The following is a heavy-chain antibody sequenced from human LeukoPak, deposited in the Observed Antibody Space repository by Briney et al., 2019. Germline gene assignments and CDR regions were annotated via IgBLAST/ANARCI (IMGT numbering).Heavy chain of an antibody. CDR1: RFTFSSYT. Sequence: GGSLRLSCSASRFTFSSYTMNWVRQAPGKGLEWVSSIDPSSTYIYYADSVKGRFTISRDNSYNTVSLQMNSLRDEDTGVYYCAKGLRTGVGPYMGYHYYMDVWGKGATVTVSS. CDR3: AKGLRTGVGPYMGYHYYMDV. J-gene: IGHJ6*03. D-gene: IGHD3-16*01. CDR2: IDPSSTYI. V-gene: IGHV3-21*04.